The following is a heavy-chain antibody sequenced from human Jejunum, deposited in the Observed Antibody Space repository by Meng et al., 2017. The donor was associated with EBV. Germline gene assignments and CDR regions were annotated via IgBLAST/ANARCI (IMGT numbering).Heavy chain of an antibody. CDR2: IFYIGTT. J-gene: IGHJ5*02. CDR1: GGPIRSSNW. CDR3: ARDGGPSGSYAYWFDP. D-gene: IGHD1-26*01. Sequence: VEPQESGPGRGMSFGPLAPTCAIFGGPIRSSNWWSWVRQPTGKGPGWVGEIFYIGTTHYNPTLKSRVTMSVDKSKNHFSLKLTSVTAADTGVYYCARDGGPSGSYAYWFDPWGQGTLVTVSS. V-gene: IGHV4-4*02.